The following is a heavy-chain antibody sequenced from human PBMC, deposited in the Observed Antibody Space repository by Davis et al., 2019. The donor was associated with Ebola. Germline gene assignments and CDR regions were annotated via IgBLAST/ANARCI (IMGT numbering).Heavy chain of an antibody. J-gene: IGHJ6*02. CDR1: GFTFSSYW. D-gene: IGHD3-10*01. CDR2: IRSKANSYAT. Sequence: GGSLRLSCAASGFTFSSYWMHWVRQASGKGLEWVGRIRSKANSYATAYAASVKGRFTISRDDSKNTAYLQMNSLKTEDTAVYYCTRTLWFGELYGMDVWGQGTTVTVSS. V-gene: IGHV3-73*01. CDR3: TRTLWFGELYGMDV.